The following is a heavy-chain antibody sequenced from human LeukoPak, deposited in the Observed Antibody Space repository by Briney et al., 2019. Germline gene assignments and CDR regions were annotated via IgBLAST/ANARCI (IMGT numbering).Heavy chain of an antibody. CDR2: IKSRADGETT. CDR1: GFTFINAW. CDR3: TTEYEGSGSAFDI. Sequence: GGSPRLSCAASGFTFINAWMSWVRQAPGKGLEWVGRIKSRADGETTDYAAPVKGRFTISRDNSKNTLQMNSLKIEDTAVYYCTTEYEGSGSAFDIWGQGTMVTVSS. D-gene: IGHD1-26*01. V-gene: IGHV3-15*01. J-gene: IGHJ3*02.